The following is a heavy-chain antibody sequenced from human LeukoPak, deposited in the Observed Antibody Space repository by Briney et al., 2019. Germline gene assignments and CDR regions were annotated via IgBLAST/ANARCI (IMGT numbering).Heavy chain of an antibody. CDR2: ISAYNGNT. CDR1: GYTFTSYG. J-gene: IGHJ5*02. CDR3: ARVSDIVVVVAATTGNWFDP. D-gene: IGHD2-15*01. Sequence: ASVKVSCKASGYTFTSYGISWMRQAPGQGLEWMGWISAYNGNTNYAQKLQGRVTMTTDTSTSTAYMELRSLRSDDTAVYYCARVSDIVVVVAATTGNWFDPWGQGTLVTVSS. V-gene: IGHV1-18*01.